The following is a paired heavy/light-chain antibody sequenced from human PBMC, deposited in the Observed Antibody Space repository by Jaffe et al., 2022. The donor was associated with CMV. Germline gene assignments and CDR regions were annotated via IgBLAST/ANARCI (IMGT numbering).Heavy chain of an antibody. J-gene: IGHJ4*02. Sequence: QVQLGQSGAEMKPPGSSVKVSCKASGGSFIRHSISWVRQAPGQGLEWMGRFIPNLDKAEYAQKFQGRVTITADKPSNTAYMELGSLRSEDTAIYYCAVITGYFIDYWGQGTLITVSS. V-gene: IGHV1-69*09. D-gene: IGHD2-15*01. CDR2: FIPNLDKA. CDR3: AVITGYFIDY. CDR1: GGSFIRHS.
Light chain of an antibody. CDR1: QNINSNY. V-gene: IGKV3-20*01. CDR2: GAS. Sequence: EIVLTQSPGTLSLSPGERATLSCRASQNINSNYLAWYQQKPGQAPRLLIYGASTRATGIPDRFSGSESGTDFTLTISRLEPEDFAVYYCQRYASSVVFGGGTKVEIK. CDR3: QRYASSVV. J-gene: IGKJ4*01.